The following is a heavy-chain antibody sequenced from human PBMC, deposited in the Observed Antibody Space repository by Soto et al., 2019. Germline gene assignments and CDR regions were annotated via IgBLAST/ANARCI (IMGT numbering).Heavy chain of an antibody. CDR1: GDSISNVNYC. J-gene: IGHJ4*02. CDR3: TTGPSEDKVDY. V-gene: IGHV4-30-4*01. Sequence: QVQLQESSAGLVKPSQTLSLNCTVSGDSISNVNYCWRGIRQPPDKALDWIGHIYNGGSTYSNQSLRRRVTISVNTSKNQFSLKLCSVRAAGTAVYYCTTGPSEDKVDYCGQGTQVTVSS. CDR2: IYNGGST.